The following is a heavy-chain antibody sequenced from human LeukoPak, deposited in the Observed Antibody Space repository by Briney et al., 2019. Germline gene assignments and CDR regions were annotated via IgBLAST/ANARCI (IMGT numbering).Heavy chain of an antibody. CDR2: INANNGGT. CDR3: AREPTTVTTPGDY. D-gene: IGHD4-17*01. J-gene: IGHJ4*02. Sequence: ASVKVSCKASGYTFTDSFIHWVRQAPGQGLEWMGWINANNGGTNYAQKLQDRVTMARDTSISTAYMELSSLRSDDTAVYYCAREPTTVTTPGDYWGQGTLVTVSS. V-gene: IGHV1-2*02. CDR1: GYTFTDSF.